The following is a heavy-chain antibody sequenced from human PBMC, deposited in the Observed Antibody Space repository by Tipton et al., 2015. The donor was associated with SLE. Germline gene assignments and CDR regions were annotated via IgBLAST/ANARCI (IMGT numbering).Heavy chain of an antibody. J-gene: IGHJ4*02. D-gene: IGHD7-27*01. V-gene: IGHV4-39*01. CDR1: GGSISTSDFY. Sequence: TLSLTCTVSGGSISTSDFYWGWIRQPPGKGLEWIGSIFYSGSTYYNPSLKSRVTISVDTSKNQFSLNLSSVTAADTAVYYCARHEDWGIDYWGQGTLVTVSS. CDR2: IFYSGST. CDR3: ARHEDWGIDY.